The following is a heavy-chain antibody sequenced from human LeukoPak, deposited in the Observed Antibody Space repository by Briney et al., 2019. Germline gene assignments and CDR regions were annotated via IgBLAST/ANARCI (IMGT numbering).Heavy chain of an antibody. V-gene: IGHV1-8*01. CDR1: GYTFTSYD. J-gene: IGHJ4*02. CDR3: ARANSSSWYLLNY. D-gene: IGHD6-13*01. CDR2: MNPNSGNT. Sequence: ASVKVSCKASGYTFTSYDINWVRQATGQGLEWMGWMNPNSGNTGYAQKFQGRVTMTRNTSISTAYMELSSLRSEDTAVYYCARANSSSWYLLNYWGQGNLVTVSS.